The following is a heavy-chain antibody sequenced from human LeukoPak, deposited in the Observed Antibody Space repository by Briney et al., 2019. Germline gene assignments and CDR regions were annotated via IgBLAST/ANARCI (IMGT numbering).Heavy chain of an antibody. D-gene: IGHD6-19*01. Sequence: PGGSLRLSCAASGFTFTSYSMNWVRQAPGKGLEWVSSISSSSNYIYYADSVKGRFTISRDNAKNSLYLQMNSLGAEDTAVYYCAREPGDSSGWSEWGQGTLVTVSS. J-gene: IGHJ4*02. CDR2: ISSSSNYI. V-gene: IGHV3-21*01. CDR3: AREPGDSSGWSE. CDR1: GFTFTSYS.